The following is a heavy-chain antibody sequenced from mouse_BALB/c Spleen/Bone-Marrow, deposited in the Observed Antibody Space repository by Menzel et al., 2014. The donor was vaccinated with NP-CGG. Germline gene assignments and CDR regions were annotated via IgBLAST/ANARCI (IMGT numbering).Heavy chain of an antibody. V-gene: IGHV5-6-2*01. CDR3: ARHGGYGNYFDY. J-gene: IGHJ2*01. D-gene: IGHD2-10*02. Sequence: EVKVVESGGGLVELGGSLKLSCAASGFTFSSYYMSWVRQTPEKRLELVAAINSNGGSTYYPDTVKGRFTISRDNAKNTLYLQMSSLKSEDTALYYCARHGGYGNYFDYWGQGTTLTVSS. CDR2: INSNGGST. CDR1: GFTFSSYY.